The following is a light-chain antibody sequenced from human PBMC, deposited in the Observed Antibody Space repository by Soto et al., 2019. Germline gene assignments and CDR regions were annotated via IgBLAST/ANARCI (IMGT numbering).Light chain of an antibody. Sequence: QSALTQPPSASGSPGQSVTISCTGTSGDIGGYDYVSWYQQHPGKAPKLMIYEVTKRPLGVPDRFSGSKSGNTASLTVSGLQAEDEAEYFCGSFTTSRIWVFGGGTKLTVL. CDR3: GSFTTSRIWV. CDR2: EVT. CDR1: SGDIGGYDY. J-gene: IGLJ3*02. V-gene: IGLV2-8*01.